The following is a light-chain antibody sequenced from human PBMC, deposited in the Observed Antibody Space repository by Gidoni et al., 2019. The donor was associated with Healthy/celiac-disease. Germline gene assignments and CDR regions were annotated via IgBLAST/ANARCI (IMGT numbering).Light chain of an antibody. V-gene: IGKV1-39*01. CDR2: AAS. CDR1: QSISSY. J-gene: IGKJ4*01. Sequence: DIQMTQSPSSLSASVGDRVTITCRASQSISSYLNCYQHTPGKAPKLLIYAASSLQSGVPSRFSGSGSGTDFTLTISSLQPEDFATYYCQPSYSTPPTFGGGTKVEIK. CDR3: QPSYSTPPT.